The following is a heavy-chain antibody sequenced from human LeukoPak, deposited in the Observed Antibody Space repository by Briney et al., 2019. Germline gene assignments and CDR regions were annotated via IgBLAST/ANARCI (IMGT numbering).Heavy chain of an antibody. CDR1: GYTFTGYY. CDR2: IHPNSGVT. Sequence: GASVTVSCTASGYTFTGYYLHWVRQAPGQGLEWRGWIHPNSGVTDYAQKFQGRVTVTRDTTISTAYMELSSLRTDDTAVYYCARLRGAYEPFDYWGQGTLVTVSS. D-gene: IGHD3-16*01. CDR3: ARLRGAYEPFDY. V-gene: IGHV1-2*02. J-gene: IGHJ4*02.